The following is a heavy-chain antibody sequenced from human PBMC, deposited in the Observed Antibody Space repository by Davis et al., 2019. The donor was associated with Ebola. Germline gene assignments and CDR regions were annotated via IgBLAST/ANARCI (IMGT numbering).Heavy chain of an antibody. CDR1: GFTFSSYA. Sequence: GGSLRLSCAASGFTFSSYAMSRVRQAPGKGLEWVSAISRSGGSTYYADSVKGRFTISRDNAKNSLYLQMNSLRAEDTAVYYCAREPWSIAAHYFDYWGQGTLITVSS. V-gene: IGHV3-23*01. J-gene: IGHJ4*02. D-gene: IGHD6-6*01. CDR2: ISRSGGST. CDR3: AREPWSIAAHYFDY.